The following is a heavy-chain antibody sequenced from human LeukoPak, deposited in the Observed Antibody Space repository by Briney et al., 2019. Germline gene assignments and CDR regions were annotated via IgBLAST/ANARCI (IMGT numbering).Heavy chain of an antibody. CDR2: ISYDGSNK. J-gene: IGHJ4*02. CDR1: GFTFSSYA. D-gene: IGHD3-22*01. CDR3: ARPLPTKIVVRPPHY. Sequence: GRSLRLSCAASGFTFSSYAMHWVRQAPGKGLEWVAVISYDGSNKYYADSVKGRFTISRDNSKNTLYLQMNSLRAEDTAVYYCARPLPTKIVVRPPHYWGQGTLVTVSS. V-gene: IGHV3-30-3*01.